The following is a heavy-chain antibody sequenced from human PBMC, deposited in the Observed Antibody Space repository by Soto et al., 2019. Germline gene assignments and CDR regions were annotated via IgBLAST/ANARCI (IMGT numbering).Heavy chain of an antibody. J-gene: IGHJ4*02. V-gene: IGHV3-33*06. D-gene: IGHD2-2*01. Sequence: QVQLVESGGGVVQPGRSLRLSCAASGFTFSSYGMHWVRQAPGKGLEWVAAIWYDGSNKYYADSVKGRFTISRDNSKNTLYLQMNSLRVDDTAVYYCTKGDTIDPFEYWGQGALVTVSS. CDR2: IWYDGSNK. CDR1: GFTFSSYG. CDR3: TKGDTIDPFEY.